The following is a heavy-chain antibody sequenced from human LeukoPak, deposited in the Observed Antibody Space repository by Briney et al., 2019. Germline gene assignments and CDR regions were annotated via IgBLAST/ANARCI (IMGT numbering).Heavy chain of an antibody. CDR3: ARRLLTGGVTDFFDF. V-gene: IGHV3-23*01. Sequence: GGSLRLSCAASGFTFSSHSKSWVRQAPGEGLEWVAAISPSGDSTTYRDSVKGQFTISRDNSRNRLYLQMNTLTVEDTAIYYCARRLLTGGVTDFFDFWGQGALVTVSS. CDR1: GFTFSSHS. CDR2: ISPSGDST. J-gene: IGHJ4*02. D-gene: IGHD2-21*02.